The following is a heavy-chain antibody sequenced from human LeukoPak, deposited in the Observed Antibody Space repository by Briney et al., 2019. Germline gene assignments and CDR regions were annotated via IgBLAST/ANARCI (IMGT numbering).Heavy chain of an antibody. Sequence: GESLKISCKGSGYSFTSYWIGWVRQMPGKGLEWMGIIYPDDSDARYSPSFQGQVTISADKSINTAYLQWSSLKASDTAMYYCARDASRSPASRFDYWGQGTLVTVSS. CDR2: IYPDDSDA. V-gene: IGHV5-51*01. J-gene: IGHJ4*02. CDR1: GYSFTSYW. CDR3: ARDASRSPASRFDY.